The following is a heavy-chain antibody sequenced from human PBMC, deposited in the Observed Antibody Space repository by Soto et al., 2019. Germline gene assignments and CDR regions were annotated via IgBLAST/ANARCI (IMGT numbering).Heavy chain of an antibody. D-gene: IGHD3-22*01. CDR3: ARGITMIVVVITTDDYYYGMDV. CDR1: GYTFTSYG. J-gene: IGHJ6*02. CDR2: ISAYNGNT. Sequence: SLKVSCKASGYTFTSYGISWVRQAPGQGLEWMGWISAYNGNTNYAQKLQGRVTMTTDTSTSTAYMELRSLRSEDTAVYYCARGITMIVVVITTDDYYYGMDVWGQGTTVTVYS. V-gene: IGHV1-18*01.